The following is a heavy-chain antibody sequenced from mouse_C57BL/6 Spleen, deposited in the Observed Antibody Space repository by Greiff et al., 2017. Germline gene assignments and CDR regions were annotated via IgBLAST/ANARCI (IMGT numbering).Heavy chain of an antibody. J-gene: IGHJ4*01. D-gene: IGHD3-2*02. CDR3: ARTAQATLYAMDY. Sequence: QVQLQQPGAELVRPGSSVKLSCKASGYTFTSYWMDWVKQRPGQGLEWIGNIYPSDSETHYNQKFKDKATLTVDKSSSTAYMQLSSLTSEDSAVYYCARTAQATLYAMDYWGQGTSVTVSS. V-gene: IGHV1-61*01. CDR1: GYTFTSYW. CDR2: IYPSDSET.